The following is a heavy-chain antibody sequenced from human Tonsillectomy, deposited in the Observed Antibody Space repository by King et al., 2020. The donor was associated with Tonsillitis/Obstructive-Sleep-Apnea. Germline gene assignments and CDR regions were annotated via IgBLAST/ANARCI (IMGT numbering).Heavy chain of an antibody. V-gene: IGHV4-38-2*02. CDR3: ARDPLQDTSAPEF. CDR1: GYSLSSGYY. D-gene: IGHD3-22*01. CDR2: IDHSGSA. J-gene: IGHJ4*02. Sequence: QLQESGPRLVKPSETMSLTCAVSGYSLSSGYYWGWIRQPPGKGLEWLGSIDHSGSAYYNPSLQSRLTLSVNTSKNEFSLKLSSVTAADTAVYYCARDPLQDTSAPEFWGQGTLVTVSS.